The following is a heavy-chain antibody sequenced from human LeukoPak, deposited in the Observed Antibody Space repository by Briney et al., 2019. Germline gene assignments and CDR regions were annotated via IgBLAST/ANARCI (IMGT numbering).Heavy chain of an antibody. CDR2: ISSDGSST. D-gene: IGHD6-6*01. CDR1: GFSFSTYW. J-gene: IGHJ4*02. V-gene: IGHV3-74*01. Sequence: GGSLRLSCAASGFSFSTYWMHWVRQAPGKGLVWVSRISSDGSSTSYADSVKGRFTTSRDNAKNTLYLQMNSLRAEDTAVYYCANRIAARPEFDYWGQGTLVTVSS. CDR3: ANRIAARPEFDY.